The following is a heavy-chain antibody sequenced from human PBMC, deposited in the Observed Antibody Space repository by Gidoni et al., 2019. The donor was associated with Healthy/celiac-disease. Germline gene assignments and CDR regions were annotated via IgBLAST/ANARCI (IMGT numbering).Heavy chain of an antibody. V-gene: IGHV3-33*01. J-gene: IGHJ4*02. Sequence: QVQLVESGGGVVQPGRSLRLSCAASGFTFSSYGMHWVRQAPAKGLEWVAVIWYDGSNKYYADPVKGRFTISRDNSKNTLYLQMNSLRAEDTAVYYCARGPQGAGSYSYFDYWGQGTLVTVSS. D-gene: IGHD3-10*01. CDR1: GFTFSSYG. CDR3: ARGPQGAGSYSYFDY. CDR2: IWYDGSNK.